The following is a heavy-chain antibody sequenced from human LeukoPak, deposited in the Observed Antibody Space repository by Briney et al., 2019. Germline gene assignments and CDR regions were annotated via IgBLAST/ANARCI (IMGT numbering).Heavy chain of an antibody. J-gene: IGHJ4*02. D-gene: IGHD6-13*01. CDR1: GGTFSSYA. Sequence: ASVKVSCKASGGTFSSYAISWVRQAPGQGLEWMGWINPNSGGTNYAQKFQGWVTMTRDTSISTAYMELSRLRSDDTAVYYCARDVQGIAAAGYYFDYWGQGTLVTVSS. CDR2: INPNSGGT. V-gene: IGHV1-2*04. CDR3: ARDVQGIAAAGYYFDY.